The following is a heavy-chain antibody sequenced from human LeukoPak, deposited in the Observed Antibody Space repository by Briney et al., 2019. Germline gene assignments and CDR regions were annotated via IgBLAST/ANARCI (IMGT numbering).Heavy chain of an antibody. CDR3: AELGITMIGGV. Sequence: GGSLRLSCAASGFTFNTYGMSWVRQAPGKGLEWVSGISGSGGATYYADSVKGRFTISRDNAKNSLYLQMDSLRAEDTAVYYCAELGITMIGGVWGKGTTVTISS. CDR2: ISGSGGAT. J-gene: IGHJ6*04. CDR1: GFTFNTYG. D-gene: IGHD3-10*02. V-gene: IGHV3-23*01.